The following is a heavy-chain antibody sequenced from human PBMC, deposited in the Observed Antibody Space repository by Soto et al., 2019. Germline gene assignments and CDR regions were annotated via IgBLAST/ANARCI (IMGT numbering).Heavy chain of an antibody. CDR1: GGSISSYY. Sequence: QVQLQESGPGLVKPSETLSLTCTVSGGSISSYYWSWIRQPPGKGLEWIGYIYYSGSTNYHPSLKSRVTISVGTSKNQCCLKLSSVSAADTAVYYCAKVSLWSMDVWGKGTTVTGSS. V-gene: IGHV4-59*01. CDR3: AKVSLWSMDV. J-gene: IGHJ6*03. CDR2: IYYSGST. D-gene: IGHD3-10*01.